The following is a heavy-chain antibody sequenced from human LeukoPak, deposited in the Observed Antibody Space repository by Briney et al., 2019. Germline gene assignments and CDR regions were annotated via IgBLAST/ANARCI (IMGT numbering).Heavy chain of an antibody. J-gene: IGHJ5*02. CDR1: GFAFSSCA. CDR2: ISGSGGST. D-gene: IGHD3-3*01. CDR3: ARDPDDFWSGPLSGWFDP. V-gene: IGHV3-23*01. Sequence: PGGSLRLSCAASGFAFSSCAMSWVRLAPGKGLEWVSDISGSGGSTYYTDSVKGRFTISRDNTKNTLYLQMNSLRAEDTAVYYCARDPDDFWSGPLSGWFDPWGQGTLVTVSS.